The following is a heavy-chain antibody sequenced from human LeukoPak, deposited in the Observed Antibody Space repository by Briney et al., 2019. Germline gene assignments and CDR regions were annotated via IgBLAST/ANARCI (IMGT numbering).Heavy chain of an antibody. D-gene: IGHD6-13*01. CDR3: ARRYSSSWYSPFDY. CDR1: GYGFTSYW. CDR2: IYPGDSDT. J-gene: IGHJ4*02. V-gene: IGHV5-51*01. Sequence: GESLKISCKGSGYGFTSYWIGWVRQMPGKGLEWMGIIYPGDSDTRYSPSFQGQVTISADKSISTAYLQWGSLKASDTATYYCARRYSSSWYSPFDYWGQGTLVTVSS.